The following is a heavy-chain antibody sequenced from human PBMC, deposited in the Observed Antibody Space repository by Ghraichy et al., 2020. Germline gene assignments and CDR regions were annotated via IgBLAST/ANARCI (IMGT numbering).Heavy chain of an antibody. CDR1: GGSISSGGYY. J-gene: IGHJ5*02. CDR2: IYYSGST. Sequence: SQTLSLTCTVSGGSISSGGYYWSWIRQHPGKGLEWIGYIYYSGSTYYNPSLKSRVTISVDTSKNQFSLKLSSVTAADTAVYYCARGALRFLEWSESPNWFDPWGQGTLVTVSS. CDR3: ARGALRFLEWSESPNWFDP. V-gene: IGHV4-31*03. D-gene: IGHD3-3*01.